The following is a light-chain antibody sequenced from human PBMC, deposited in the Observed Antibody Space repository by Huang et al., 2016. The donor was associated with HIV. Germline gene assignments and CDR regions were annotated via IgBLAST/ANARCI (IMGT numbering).Light chain of an antibody. CDR2: DAS. Sequence: EIVLTQSPATLSLSPGERATLSCRASQSVSSSLAWYQQKPGQPPTLLIYDASNRATGIPARFSGSGSGTDFTLTVSSLEAEDFAIYYCQHRGNWPYTFGQGTKLEIK. CDR3: QHRGNWPYT. J-gene: IGKJ2*01. V-gene: IGKV3-11*01. CDR1: QSVSSS.